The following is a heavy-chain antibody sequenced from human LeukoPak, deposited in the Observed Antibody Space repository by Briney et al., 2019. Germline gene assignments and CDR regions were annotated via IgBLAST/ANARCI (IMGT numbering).Heavy chain of an antibody. Sequence: SETLSLTCTVSGGSISSYYWGWIRLPPGKGLEWLGYIYSSGSTNYNPSLKSRVTISVDTSKNQISLKLTSVTAADTALYFCARHFDSSGYSLDAFDIWGQGTMVTVSS. D-gene: IGHD3-22*01. CDR1: GGSISSYY. CDR2: IYSSGST. CDR3: ARHFDSSGYSLDAFDI. V-gene: IGHV4-59*01. J-gene: IGHJ3*02.